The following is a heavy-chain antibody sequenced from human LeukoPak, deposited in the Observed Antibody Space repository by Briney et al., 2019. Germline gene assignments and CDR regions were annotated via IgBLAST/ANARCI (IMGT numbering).Heavy chain of an antibody. D-gene: IGHD3-16*01. CDR2: INHNSGGT. J-gene: IGHJ4*02. V-gene: IGHV1-2*02. CDR1: GYTFTGYY. Sequence: ASVKVSCKASGYTFTGYYMHWVRQAPGQGLEWMGWINHNSGGTNYAQKFQGRVTMTRDTSISTAYMELSRLRSDDTAVYYCARDRGPEWWGSFDCWGQGTLVTVSS. CDR3: ARDRGPEWWGSFDC.